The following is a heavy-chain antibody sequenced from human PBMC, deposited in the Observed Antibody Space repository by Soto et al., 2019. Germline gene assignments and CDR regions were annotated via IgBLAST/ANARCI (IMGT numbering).Heavy chain of an antibody. CDR2: ISGSGGST. CDR3: AKAFNYDFWSGYSNWFDP. V-gene: IGHV3-23*01. J-gene: IGHJ5*02. Sequence: GGSLRLSCAASGFTFSSYAMSWVRQAPGKGLEWVSAISGSGGSTYYADSVKGRFTISRDNSKNTLYLQMNSLRAEDTVVYYCAKAFNYDFWSGYSNWFDPWGQGTLVTVSS. CDR1: GFTFSSYA. D-gene: IGHD3-3*01.